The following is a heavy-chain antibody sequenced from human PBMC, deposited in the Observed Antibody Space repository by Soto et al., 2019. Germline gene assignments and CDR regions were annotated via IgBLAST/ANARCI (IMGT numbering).Heavy chain of an antibody. CDR1: GGSFSGYY. CDR3: AREAGRLVPRKYNWFDP. D-gene: IGHD6-19*01. V-gene: IGHV4-34*01. J-gene: IGHJ5*02. CDR2: INHSGST. Sequence: PSETLSLTCAVYGGSFSGYYWSWIRQPPGKGLEWIGEINHSGSTNYNPSLKSRVTISVDTSKNQFSLKLSSVTAADTAVYYCAREAGRLVPRKYNWFDPWGQGTLVTVSS.